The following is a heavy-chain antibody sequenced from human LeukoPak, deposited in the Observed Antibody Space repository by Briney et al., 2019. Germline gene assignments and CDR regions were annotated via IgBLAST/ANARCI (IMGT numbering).Heavy chain of an antibody. CDR3: ARDCSGGSCYDF. V-gene: IGHV3-11*05. CDR2: ISGSSSYT. J-gene: IGHJ4*02. D-gene: IGHD2-15*01. Sequence: GGSLRPSCAASGFTFSDYYMSWIRQAPGKGLEWLSYISGSSSYTNYADSMKGRFTISRDNAKNSLYLQMNSLRAEDTAVYYCARDCSGGSCYDFWGQGTLVTVSS. CDR1: GFTFSDYY.